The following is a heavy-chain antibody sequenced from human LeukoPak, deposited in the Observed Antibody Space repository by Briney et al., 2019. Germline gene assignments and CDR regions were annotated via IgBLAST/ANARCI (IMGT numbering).Heavy chain of an antibody. CDR2: ISAYNGNT. CDR1: GYTFTSYG. J-gene: IGHJ4*02. D-gene: IGHD3-3*01. V-gene: IGHV1-18*01. Sequence: ASVKVSCKASGYTFTSYGISWVRQAPGQGLEWMRWISAYNGNTNYAQKLQGRVTMTTDTSTSTAYMELRSLRSDDTAVYYCARVRSITIFGVDAADYFDYWGQGTLVTVSS. CDR3: ARVRSITIFGVDAADYFDY.